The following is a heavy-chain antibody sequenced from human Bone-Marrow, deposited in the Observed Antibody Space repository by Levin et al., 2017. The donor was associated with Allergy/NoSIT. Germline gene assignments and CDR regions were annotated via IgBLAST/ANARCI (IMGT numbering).Heavy chain of an antibody. J-gene: IGHJ5*02. D-gene: IGHD5-12*01. CDR2: INPVNGNT. Sequence: ASVKVSCKASGYSFTHYAMHWVRQAPGQRLEWMGWINPVNGNTKYSQNFQGRVTITKDTSASTVYVELSSLRSEDTAVYYCAREVIPRGSSRQWLPLDWFDPWGQGTLVTVSS. CDR3: AREVIPRGSSRQWLPLDWFDP. CDR1: GYSFTHYA. V-gene: IGHV1-3*01.